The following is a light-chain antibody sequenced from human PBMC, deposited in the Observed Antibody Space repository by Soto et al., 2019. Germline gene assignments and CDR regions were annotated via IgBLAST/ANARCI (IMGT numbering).Light chain of an antibody. J-gene: IGLJ3*02. Sequence: QSVLTQPPSVSGAPGQRVTISCTGSSSNIGGGYDVHWYQQLPGRVPKLLAYGNINRPSRVPDRFSGSKSDTSASLAITGLQAEDEADYYCQSYDSSLSAWVFGGGTKLTVL. CDR1: SSNIGGGYD. V-gene: IGLV1-40*01. CDR3: QSYDSSLSAWV. CDR2: GNI.